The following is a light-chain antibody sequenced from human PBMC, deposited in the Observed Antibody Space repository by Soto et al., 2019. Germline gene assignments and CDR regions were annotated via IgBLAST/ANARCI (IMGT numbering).Light chain of an antibody. V-gene: IGKV1-5*03. CDR2: KAS. J-gene: IGKJ2*01. CDR3: QQYNSYPYT. Sequence: DIQMTQSPSTLSASVGDRVTITCRASQSISSLLAWYQQKPGKAPNLLIYKASSLESGVPSRFSGSGSGTEFTLTIRSLQPDDFAAYYCQQYNSYPYTFGQGTKLEIK. CDR1: QSISSL.